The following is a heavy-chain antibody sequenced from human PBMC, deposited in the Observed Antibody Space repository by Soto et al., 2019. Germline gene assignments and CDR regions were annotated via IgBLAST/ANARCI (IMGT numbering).Heavy chain of an antibody. CDR2: INHSGST. Sequence: SETLSLTCYVYGGSFIGYYWRWIRHAPGKGLEWIGEINHSGSTNYNPSLKSRVTISVDTSKNQFSLKLSSVTAADTAVYYCASSGWYRYYYYGMDVWGQGTTVTVSS. V-gene: IGHV4-34*01. D-gene: IGHD6-19*01. J-gene: IGHJ6*02. CDR3: ASSGWYRYYYYGMDV. CDR1: GGSFIGYY.